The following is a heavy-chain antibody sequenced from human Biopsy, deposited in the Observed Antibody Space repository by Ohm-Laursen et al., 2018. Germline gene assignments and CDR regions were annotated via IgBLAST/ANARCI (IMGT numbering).Heavy chain of an antibody. CDR2: FAPENGKT. D-gene: IGHD1-1*01. CDR3: AADINVWNVNY. Sequence: ASVKVSCKVSGYTLTELSMHWVRQAPGRGLEWMGGFAPENGKTIYAQKFQGRITMTEDTSTDTAYMELSSLRSEDTAVYYCAADINVWNVNYWGQGTQVTVSS. J-gene: IGHJ4*02. V-gene: IGHV1-24*01. CDR1: GYTLTELS.